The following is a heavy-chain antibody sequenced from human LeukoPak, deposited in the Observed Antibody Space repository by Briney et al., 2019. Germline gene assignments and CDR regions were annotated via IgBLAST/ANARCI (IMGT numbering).Heavy chain of an antibody. CDR1: GFTFSDYI. J-gene: IGHJ4*02. V-gene: IGHV3-30*07. CDR2: ISKDGRSR. Sequence: PGRSLRLSCAASGFTFSDYIMHWVRQAPGKGLEWVAVISKDGRSRYHADSVKGRFTLSSDSSRNTVYLQLNNLRVEDTAIYYCARASWVSSTDAVRWGQGTLVTVSS. CDR3: ARASWVSSTDAVR. D-gene: IGHD3-16*01.